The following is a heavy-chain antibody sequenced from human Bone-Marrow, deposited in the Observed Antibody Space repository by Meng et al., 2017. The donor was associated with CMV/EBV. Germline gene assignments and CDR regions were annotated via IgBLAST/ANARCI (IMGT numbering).Heavy chain of an antibody. V-gene: IGHV1-18*01. CDR3: ARDYYDSSGYHYYYYGMDV. CDR2: ISAYNGNT. J-gene: IGHJ6*02. D-gene: IGHD3-22*01. Sequence: ASVKVSCKASGYTFTSYGISWVRQAPGQGLEWMGWISAYNGNTNYAQKLQGRVTMTTDTSTSTAYMEVRSLRSADTAVYYCARDYYDSSGYHYYYYGMDVWGQGTTVPVSS. CDR1: GYTFTSYG.